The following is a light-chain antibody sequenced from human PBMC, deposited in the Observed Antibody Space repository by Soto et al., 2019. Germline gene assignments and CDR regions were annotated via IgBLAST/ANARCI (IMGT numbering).Light chain of an antibody. CDR1: QSVSSY. J-gene: IGKJ3*01. V-gene: IGKV3-11*01. Sequence: EIVLTQSPATLSLSPGERATLSCRASQSVSSYLAWYQHKPGQAPRLLIYDASTRATGIPARFSGSGSGTDCTLTISSLVPEDFAVYYCQQRSNWPPFTFGPGTKVDIK. CDR3: QQRSNWPPFT. CDR2: DAS.